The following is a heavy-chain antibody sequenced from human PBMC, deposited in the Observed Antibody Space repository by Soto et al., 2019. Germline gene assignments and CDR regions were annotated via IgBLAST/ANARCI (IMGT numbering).Heavy chain of an antibody. CDR2: INHSGST. CDR1: GGSFSGYY. Sequence: SETLSLTCAVYGGSFSGYYWSWIRQPPGKGLEWVGGINHSGSTNYNPSLKRRVTISVDTSKNQFSLKLSSVTAADTAVYYCARTKSSTSCYLRYWGQGTLVTVSS. CDR3: ARTKSSTSCYLRY. V-gene: IGHV4-34*01. J-gene: IGHJ4*02. D-gene: IGHD2-2*01.